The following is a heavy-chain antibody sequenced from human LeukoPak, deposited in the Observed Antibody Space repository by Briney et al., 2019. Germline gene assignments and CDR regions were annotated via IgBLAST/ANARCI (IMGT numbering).Heavy chain of an antibody. V-gene: IGHV4-59*08. D-gene: IGHD2-15*01. CDR2: IYYSGST. J-gene: IGHJ5*02. CDR3: ARHGISGSCYSCWFDP. Sequence: SETLSLTCTVSGGSISSYYWSWIRQPPGKGLEGIGYIYYSGSTNYNPSLKSRVTISVDTSKNQFSLKLSSVTAADTAVYYCARHGISGSCYSCWFDPWGQGTLVTVSS. CDR1: GGSISSYY.